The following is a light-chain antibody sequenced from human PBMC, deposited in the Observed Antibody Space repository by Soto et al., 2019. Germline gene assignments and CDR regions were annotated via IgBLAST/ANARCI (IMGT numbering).Light chain of an antibody. CDR2: EVS. CDR1: QSLENSDGKTY. J-gene: IGKJ1*01. Sequence: DVVVTQSPLSLPVTLGQSASISCRSSQSLENSDGKTYLSWFKQRPGQSPRRLISEVSKRDSGVPDRIRGSGLGTDFTLHISSVEAEDVGVYYCMQGRHLARTLGQGTKVDTK. CDR3: MQGRHLART. V-gene: IGKV2-30*01.